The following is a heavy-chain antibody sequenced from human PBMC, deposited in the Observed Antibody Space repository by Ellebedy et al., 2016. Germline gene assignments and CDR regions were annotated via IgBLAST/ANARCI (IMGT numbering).Heavy chain of an antibody. D-gene: IGHD3-9*01. CDR1: GGSISSSNW. CDR3: ARLRQHFDILTGYSGGAFDI. J-gene: IGHJ3*02. V-gene: IGHV4-4*02. CDR2: IYHSGST. Sequence: SETLSLTCAVSGGSISSSNWWSWVRQPPGKGLEWIGEIYHSGSTNYNPSLKSRVTISVDTSTNKFSLNLNSVTAADTAVYYCARLRQHFDILTGYSGGAFDIWGQGTMVTVSS.